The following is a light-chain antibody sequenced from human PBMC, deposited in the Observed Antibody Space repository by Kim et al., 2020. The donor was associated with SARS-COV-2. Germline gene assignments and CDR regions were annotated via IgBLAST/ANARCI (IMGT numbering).Light chain of an antibody. CDR3: QSYDSSLSGV. V-gene: IGLV1-40*01. CDR1: SSNIEAGYE. J-gene: IGLJ3*02. CDR2: GSN. Sequence: GQKVTSSGTGSSSNIEAGYEDEWYQQLPGTAPKLLIFGSNNRPSGVPDRFSGSKSGTSASLAITGLQAEDEADYYCQSYDSSLSGVFGGGTQLTVL.